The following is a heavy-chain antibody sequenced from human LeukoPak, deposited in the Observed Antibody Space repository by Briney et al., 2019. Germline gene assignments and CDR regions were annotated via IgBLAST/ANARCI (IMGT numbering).Heavy chain of an antibody. CDR2: IYYSGST. CDR3: ARSGYGYWEGDY. V-gene: IGHV4-59*08. Sequence: SETLSLTCTVSGVSISSYYWSWIRQPPGKGLEWIGYIYYSGSTNYNPSLKSRVTISVDTSKNQFSLKLSSVTAADTAVYYCARSGYGYWEGDYWGQGTLVTVSS. D-gene: IGHD5-18*01. J-gene: IGHJ4*02. CDR1: GVSISSYY.